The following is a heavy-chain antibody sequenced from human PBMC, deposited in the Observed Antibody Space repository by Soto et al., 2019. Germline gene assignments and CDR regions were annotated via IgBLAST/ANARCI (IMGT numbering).Heavy chain of an antibody. Sequence: QLLLQAPGPGLEKPSETLSLTCTVSGDSMNPYYWSWIRQPPGKGLEWIGYIYFSGSTNFNPSLKSRVTLSLDTSKRQFFLKLTSVTAADTAVYYCARAWAVPGSHWGDWGRGTLVTVSS. V-gene: IGHV4-59*01. D-gene: IGHD6-19*01. J-gene: IGHJ4*02. CDR2: IYFSGST. CDR1: GDSMNPYY. CDR3: ARAWAVPGSHWGD.